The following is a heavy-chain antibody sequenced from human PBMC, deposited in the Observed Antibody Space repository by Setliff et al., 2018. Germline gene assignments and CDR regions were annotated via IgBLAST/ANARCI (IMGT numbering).Heavy chain of an antibody. J-gene: IGHJ6*02. CDR3: ASEPTMARGVIITSYGMDV. CDR2: ITPFNGNT. CDR1: GYTFTYRY. Sequence: SVKVSCKASGYTFTYRYLHWVRQAPGQALEWMGWITPFNGNTNYAQKFQDRVTITRDRSMSTAYMELSSLRSEDTAMYYCASEPTMARGVIITSYGMDVWGQGTKVTVSS. V-gene: IGHV1-45*02. D-gene: IGHD3-10*01.